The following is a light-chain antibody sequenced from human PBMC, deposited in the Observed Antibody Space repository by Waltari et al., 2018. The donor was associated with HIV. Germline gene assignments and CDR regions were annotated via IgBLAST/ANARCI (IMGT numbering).Light chain of an antibody. J-gene: IGLJ2*01. Sequence: QSVLTQPPSVSGAPGQRVTIACTGGSSNIGAGYDVHWYRKFPGTAPKLLIYVTNNRASGVPDRFSGSKSGTSASLAITGLQAEDEADYYCQSFDSSRSAVIFGGGTKLTVL. CDR2: VTN. CDR3: QSFDSSRSAVI. V-gene: IGLV1-40*01. CDR1: SSNIGAGYD.